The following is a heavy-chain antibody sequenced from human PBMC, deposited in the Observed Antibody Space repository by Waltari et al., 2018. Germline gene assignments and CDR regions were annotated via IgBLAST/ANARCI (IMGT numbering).Heavy chain of an antibody. J-gene: IGHJ4*02. CDR1: GGSISSSSYY. D-gene: IGHD3-22*01. CDR3: AGRHSITMIVVANDY. CDR2: IDYGGST. V-gene: IGHV4-39*01. Sequence: QLQLQESGPGLVKPSETLSLTCTVSGGSISSSSYYWGWIRQPPGKGLEWIGSIDYGGSTYYNPSLKSRVTISVDTSKNQFSLKLSSVTAADTAVYYCAGRHSITMIVVANDYWGQGTLVTVSS.